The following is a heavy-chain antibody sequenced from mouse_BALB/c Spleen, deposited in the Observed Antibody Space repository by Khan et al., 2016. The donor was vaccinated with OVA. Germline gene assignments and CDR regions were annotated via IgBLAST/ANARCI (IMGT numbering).Heavy chain of an antibody. J-gene: IGHJ3*01. CDR1: GYTFTTYT. CDR2: IIPSNDYT. CDR3: VREGAYYRSDGWFAY. V-gene: IGHV1-4*01. D-gene: IGHD2-14*01. Sequence: QMQLEESGAELARPGASVKMSCKASGYTFTTYTIHWVKQRPGQGLEWIGYIIPSNDYTNYNQKFKDRATLTADKSSSTAYMQLSSLTSEDSAVYYCVREGAYYRSDGWFAYWGQGTLVTV.